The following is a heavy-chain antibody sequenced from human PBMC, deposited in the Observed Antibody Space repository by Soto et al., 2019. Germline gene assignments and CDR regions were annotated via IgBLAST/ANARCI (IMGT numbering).Heavy chain of an antibody. CDR3: AKDQGDYVYYYYGTDV. Sequence: GAAVKVSCKASGYTFTGYYMHWVLQAPGQGLEWMGWINPNSGGTNYAQKFQGRATMTRDTSISTAYMELNSLRAEDTAVYYCAKDQGDYVYYYYGTDVWGQGTTVTVSS. V-gene: IGHV1-2*02. CDR1: GYTFTGYY. J-gene: IGHJ6*02. CDR2: INPNSGGT. D-gene: IGHD4-17*01.